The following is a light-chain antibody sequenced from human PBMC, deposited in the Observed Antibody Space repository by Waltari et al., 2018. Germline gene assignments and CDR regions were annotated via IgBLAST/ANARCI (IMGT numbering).Light chain of an antibody. CDR3: QQYGRLPAT. J-gene: IGKJ1*01. V-gene: IGKV3-20*01. CDR1: HKVGKS. CDR2: GAS. Sequence: FRASHKVGKSLNWYQRKPGQAPKLRIYGASTRATGIPERFTGSGSGTDFSLTISSLEPEDIAIYLCQQYGRLPATFGQGTSVEIK.